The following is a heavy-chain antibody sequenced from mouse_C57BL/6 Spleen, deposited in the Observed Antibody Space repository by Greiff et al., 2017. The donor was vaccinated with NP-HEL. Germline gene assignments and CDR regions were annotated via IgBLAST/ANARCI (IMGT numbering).Heavy chain of an antibody. CDR2: ISGGGGNT. J-gene: IGHJ4*01. V-gene: IGHV5-9*01. D-gene: IGHD2-4*01. CDR3: ARQGHGDYPFWDY. Sequence: EVQVVESGGGLVKPGGSLKLSCAASGFTFSSYTMSWVRQTPEKRLEWVATISGGGGNTYYPDSVKGRFTISRDNAKNTLYLQMSSLRSEDTALYYCARQGHGDYPFWDYWGQGTSVTVSS. CDR1: GFTFSSYT.